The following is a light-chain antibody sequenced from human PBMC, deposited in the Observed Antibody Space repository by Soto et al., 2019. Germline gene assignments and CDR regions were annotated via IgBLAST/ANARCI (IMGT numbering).Light chain of an antibody. V-gene: IGKV1-33*01. J-gene: IGKJ1*01. CDR1: QDISNY. CDR2: DAS. CDR3: QQSYSTPVT. Sequence: DIPMTQSPSSLSASLVDRVIITCPASQDISNYLNWYQQKPGKAPKLLIYDASNLETGVPSRFSGSGSGTDFTFTISSLQPEDFATYYCQQSYSTPVTFGQGTKVDI.